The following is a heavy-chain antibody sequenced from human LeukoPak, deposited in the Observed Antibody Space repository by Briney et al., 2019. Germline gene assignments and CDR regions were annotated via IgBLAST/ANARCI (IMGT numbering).Heavy chain of an antibody. Sequence: GGSLRLSCAASGFTFSSYTFDWVRQAPGKGLEWVSSISSSSSYIYYADSVKGRFTISRDNAKNSLYLQMNSLRAEDTAVYYCARAGGVVVPAAYYYYYYMDVWGKGTTVTVSS. D-gene: IGHD2-2*01. J-gene: IGHJ6*03. CDR1: GFTFSSYT. CDR2: ISSSSSYI. V-gene: IGHV3-21*01. CDR3: ARAGGVVVPAAYYYYYYMDV.